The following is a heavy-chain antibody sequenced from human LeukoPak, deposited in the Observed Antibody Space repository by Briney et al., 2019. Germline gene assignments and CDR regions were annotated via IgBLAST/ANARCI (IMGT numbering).Heavy chain of an antibody. CDR1: GYTFTGYY. J-gene: IGHJ5*02. CDR3: ARVADFWSGYSWFDP. D-gene: IGHD3-3*01. CDR2: INPNSGGT. V-gene: IGHV1-2*02. Sequence: ASVKVSCKASGYTFTGYYMHWVRQAPGQGLEWMGWINPNSGGTNYAQKFQGRVTMTRDTSISTAYMELSRLRSDDTAVYYCARVADFWSGYSWFDPWGQGTLVTVSS.